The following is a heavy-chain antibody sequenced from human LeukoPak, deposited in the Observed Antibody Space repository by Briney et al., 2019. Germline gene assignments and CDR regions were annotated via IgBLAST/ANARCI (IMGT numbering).Heavy chain of an antibody. J-gene: IGHJ4*02. D-gene: IGHD3-22*01. Sequence: PSETLSLTCTVSGGSISSYYWSWIRQPPGKGLERIGYIYYSGSTNYNPSLKSRVTISVDTSKNQFSLKLSSVTAADTAVYYCARWDSSGSHFDYWGQGTLVTVSS. CDR3: ARWDSSGSHFDY. V-gene: IGHV4-59*01. CDR1: GGSISSYY. CDR2: IYYSGST.